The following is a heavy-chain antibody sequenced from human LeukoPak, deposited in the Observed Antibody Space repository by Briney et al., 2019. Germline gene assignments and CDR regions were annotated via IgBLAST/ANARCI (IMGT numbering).Heavy chain of an antibody. V-gene: IGHV3-49*04. J-gene: IGHJ4*02. D-gene: IGHD5-12*01. CDR2: IRGRYYGGTT. Sequence: GGSLRLSCIASGFTFGDYAVNWVRQAPGKGLEWVGFIRGRYYGGTTEYAASVKGRFTISGDDSKSIAYLQMSSLKPEDTGVYYCTRLNTPGYDSALVYWGQGTLVTVSS. CDR1: GFTFGDYA. CDR3: TRLNTPGYDSALVY.